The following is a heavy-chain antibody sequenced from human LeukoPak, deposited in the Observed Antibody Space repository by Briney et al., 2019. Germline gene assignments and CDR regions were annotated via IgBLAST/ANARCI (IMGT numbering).Heavy chain of an antibody. V-gene: IGHV3-23*01. CDR3: AKNVREADWYYYYMDV. Sequence: GGSLRLSCAAPGFPFTNYAMTWVRQAPGKGLEWVSAISGSGVTTYYADSVKGRFTISRDNSKNTLYLHMKSLRAEDTAFYYCAKNVREADWYYYYMDVWGKGTTVTVSS. CDR2: ISGSGVTT. J-gene: IGHJ6*03. CDR1: GFPFTNYA. D-gene: IGHD3-9*01.